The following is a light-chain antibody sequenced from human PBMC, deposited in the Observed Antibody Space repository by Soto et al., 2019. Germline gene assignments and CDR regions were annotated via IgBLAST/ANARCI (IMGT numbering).Light chain of an antibody. J-gene: IGLJ1*01. CDR1: SSDVGGYNY. CDR3: SSYTSSSTLV. CDR2: DVS. V-gene: IGLV2-14*01. Sequence: QSALTQPASVSGSPGQSITISCTGTSSDVGGYNYVSWYQQHPGKAPKLMIYDVSNRPSGVSNRVSGSKSGNTASLTISGLQAEDESDYYCSSYTSSSTLVFVTGTKVTVL.